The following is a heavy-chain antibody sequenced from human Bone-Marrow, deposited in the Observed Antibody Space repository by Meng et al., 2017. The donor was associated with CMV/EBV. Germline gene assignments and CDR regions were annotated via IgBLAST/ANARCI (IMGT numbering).Heavy chain of an antibody. J-gene: IGHJ4*02. CDR1: GFTFDDYG. CDR3: ALTTVTRGVIFDY. D-gene: IGHD4-17*01. V-gene: IGHV3-20*04. Sequence: LKISCAASGFTFDDYGMSWVRQAPGKGLEWVSGINWNGGSTGYADSVKGRFTISRDNAKNKLYLQMNSLRAEDTAVYYCALTTVTRGVIFDYWGQGTLVTVSS. CDR2: INWNGGST.